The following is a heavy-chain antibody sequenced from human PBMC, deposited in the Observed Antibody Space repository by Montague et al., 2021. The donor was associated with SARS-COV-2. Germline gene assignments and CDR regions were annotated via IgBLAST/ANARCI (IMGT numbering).Heavy chain of an antibody. CDR2: VYHPGSA. D-gene: IGHD3-3*02. CDR3: ARAMESRIFFVIGPYYVFDI. V-gene: IGHV4-59*12. Sequence: SETLSLTCTVSAGAINSYYWSWIRQPPGKGLEWIAEVYHPGSAKYNPSLKSRVTISVDTYRNQFSLTLTSMTAADTATYYCARAMESRIFFVIGPYYVFDIWGQGTTVTVS. CDR1: AGAINSYY. J-gene: IGHJ6*02.